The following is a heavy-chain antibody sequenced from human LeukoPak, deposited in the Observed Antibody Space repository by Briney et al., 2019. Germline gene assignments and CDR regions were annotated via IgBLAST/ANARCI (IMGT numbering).Heavy chain of an antibody. CDR1: GYTLTGYY. J-gene: IGHJ4*02. Sequence: ASVKVSCKASGYTLTGYYMHWVRQAPGQGLEWMGWINPNSGGTNYAQKFQGRVTMTRDTSISTAYMELSRLRSDDTAVYYCARDSGYSSGWDFDYWGQGTLVTVSS. V-gene: IGHV1-2*02. D-gene: IGHD6-19*01. CDR2: INPNSGGT. CDR3: ARDSGYSSGWDFDY.